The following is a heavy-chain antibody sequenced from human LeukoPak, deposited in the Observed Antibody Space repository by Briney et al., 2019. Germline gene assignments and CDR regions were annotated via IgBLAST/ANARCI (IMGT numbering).Heavy chain of an antibody. J-gene: IGHJ4*02. Sequence: PSETLSLTCTVSGGSISSYYWSWIRQPPGRGLEWIGYIYYSGSTNYNPSLKSRVTISVDTSKNQFSLKLSSVTAADTAVYYCASLVWGRHDQFVYFDYWGQGTLVTVSS. CDR3: ASLVWGRHDQFVYFDY. D-gene: IGHD3-10*01. V-gene: IGHV4-59*01. CDR2: IYYSGST. CDR1: GGSISSYY.